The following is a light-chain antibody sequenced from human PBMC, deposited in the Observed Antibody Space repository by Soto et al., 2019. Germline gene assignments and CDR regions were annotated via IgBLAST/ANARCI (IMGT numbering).Light chain of an antibody. Sequence: EIVLTQSPATLSVSPGERATLSCRASQSVRSNLAWYKQKAGQAPRLLIFDASTRATNIPARFSGSGSGTEFTLTISSLQSEDFAVYYCQQYSNWPPLTFGGGTKVEIK. J-gene: IGKJ4*01. CDR1: QSVRSN. CDR2: DAS. V-gene: IGKV3-15*01. CDR3: QQYSNWPPLT.